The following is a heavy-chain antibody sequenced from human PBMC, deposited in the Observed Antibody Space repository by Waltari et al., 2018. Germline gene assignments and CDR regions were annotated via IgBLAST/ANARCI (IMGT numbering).Heavy chain of an antibody. D-gene: IGHD6-19*01. CDR1: GGSISSSSYY. CDR3: ASNQAVAVDY. J-gene: IGHJ4*02. Sequence: QLQLQESGPGLVKPSETLSLTCTVSGGSISSSSYYWGWIRQHPGKGLELIGSIYYSRSTYYNPSLKRRVTISVDTSKNQFSLKLSSVTAADTAVYYCASNQAVAVDYWGQGTLVTVSS. V-gene: IGHV4-39*07. CDR2: IYYSRST.